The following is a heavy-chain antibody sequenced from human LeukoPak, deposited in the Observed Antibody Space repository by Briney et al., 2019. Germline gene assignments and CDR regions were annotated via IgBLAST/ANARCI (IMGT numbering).Heavy chain of an antibody. CDR3: ARPGYCTSTTCWDLDY. Sequence: PGESLKISCQVSGYSFSSYDIGWVRQMPGKGLEWMGIVYPGDANTRYSPSFQGQVTISVDKSISTAYLQWSSLKASDTAMYYCARPGYCTSTTCWDLDYWGQGILVTVSP. CDR1: GYSFSSYD. J-gene: IGHJ4*02. D-gene: IGHD2-2*01. V-gene: IGHV5-51*01. CDR2: VYPGDANT.